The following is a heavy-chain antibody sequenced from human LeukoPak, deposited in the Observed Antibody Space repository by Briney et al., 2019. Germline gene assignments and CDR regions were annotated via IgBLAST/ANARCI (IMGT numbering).Heavy chain of an antibody. D-gene: IGHD6-13*01. CDR1: GDSITYLY. J-gene: IGHJ4*02. V-gene: IGHV4-4*07. CDR3: ARGVIATGGNDFDY. CDR2: ISSSGST. Sequence: SETLSLTCSVSGDSITYLYWSWLRQAAGKGVEGIGRISSSGSTDYKDSLTRGGTISVNTYKKQWFLTGVSVTAADTAVYYCARGVIATGGNDFDYWGQGTLVTVSS.